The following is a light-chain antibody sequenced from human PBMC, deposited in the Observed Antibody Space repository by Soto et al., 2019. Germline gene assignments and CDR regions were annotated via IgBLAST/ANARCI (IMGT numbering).Light chain of an antibody. Sequence: DMQMTQSPSTLSASVGDRVTITCRASQSISSWLAWYQQKPGKAPKLLIYKASSLESGVPSRFSGSGSGKEFTLTISSLQPDDFATYYCQQSNSFPLTFGGGTKVEIK. CDR2: KAS. V-gene: IGKV1-5*03. CDR1: QSISSW. CDR3: QQSNSFPLT. J-gene: IGKJ4*01.